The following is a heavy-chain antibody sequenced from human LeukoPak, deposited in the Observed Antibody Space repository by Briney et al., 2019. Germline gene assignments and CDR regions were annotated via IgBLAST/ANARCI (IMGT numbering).Heavy chain of an antibody. V-gene: IGHV3-53*01. J-gene: IGHJ4*02. CDR3: AIPGSAYYPAPFDF. Sequence: PGGSLRLSCAASGFTVSSNYMRWVRQAPGKGLECVSVIYSGGYTYYADSVKGRFTISRDESKNTLYLQMNSLRAEDTAVYYCAIPGSAYYPAPFDFWGQGTLVTVSS. D-gene: IGHD3-22*01. CDR1: GFTVSSNY. CDR2: IYSGGYT.